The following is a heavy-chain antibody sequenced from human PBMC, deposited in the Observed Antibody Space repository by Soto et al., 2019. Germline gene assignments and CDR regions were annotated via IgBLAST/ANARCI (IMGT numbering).Heavy chain of an antibody. CDR2: IIPIIGII. J-gene: IGHJ5*02. Sequence: QVQLVQSGAEVKKPGSSVKVSCKASGGTFSTYTITWVRQAPGQGLEWMGRIIPIIGIINYAQKFQGRVTISADTFTCTAYMELTGLRSDDTAVYYCAGDPDSHYNDSHASSYPWGQGTLVTVSS. CDR1: GGTFSTYT. V-gene: IGHV1-69*08. D-gene: IGHD4-4*01. CDR3: AGDPDSHYNDSHASSYP.